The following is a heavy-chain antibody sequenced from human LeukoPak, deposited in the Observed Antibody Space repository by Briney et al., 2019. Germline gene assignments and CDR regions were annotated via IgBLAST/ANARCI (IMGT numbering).Heavy chain of an antibody. Sequence: PSETLSLTCAVSGYSISSSNWWGWIRQPPGKGLEWIGYIYYGGSTYYNPSLKSRVTMSVDTSKNQVSLKLSSVTAADTAVYYCARGVDPAAYDYWGQGTLATVSS. CDR2: IYYGGST. CDR3: ARGVDPAAYDY. J-gene: IGHJ4*02. CDR1: GYSISSSNW. D-gene: IGHD2-2*01. V-gene: IGHV4-28*03.